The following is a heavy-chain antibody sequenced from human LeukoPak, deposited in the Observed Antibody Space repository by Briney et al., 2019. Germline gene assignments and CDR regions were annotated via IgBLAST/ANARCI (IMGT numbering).Heavy chain of an antibody. CDR2: IKQDGSEK. D-gene: IGHD3-10*01. J-gene: IGHJ4*02. CDR1: GFTFSSYW. Sequence: GGSLRLSCAASGFTFSSYWMSWVRQAPGKGLEWVANIKQDGSEKYYVDSVKGRFTISRDNAKNSLYLQMNSLRAEDTAVYYCARVPNYYGSGSIDYWGQGTLVTVSS. V-gene: IGHV3-7*01. CDR3: ARVPNYYGSGSIDY.